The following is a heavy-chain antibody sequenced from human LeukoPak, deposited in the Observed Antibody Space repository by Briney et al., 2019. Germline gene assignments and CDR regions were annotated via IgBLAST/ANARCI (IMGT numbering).Heavy chain of an antibody. V-gene: IGHV5-51*01. D-gene: IGHD5/OR15-5a*01. J-gene: IGHJ4*02. CDR2: ISPGDSDT. CDR3: ARQGLYVGYFDY. CDR1: GYSFTTYW. Sequence: GESLKISCKGSGYSFTTYWIGWVRQMPGKGLEWMAIISPGDSDTRYSPSFQGQVTISADKSISTAYPQWSSLKASDTAMYYCARQGLYVGYFDYWGQGTLVTVSS.